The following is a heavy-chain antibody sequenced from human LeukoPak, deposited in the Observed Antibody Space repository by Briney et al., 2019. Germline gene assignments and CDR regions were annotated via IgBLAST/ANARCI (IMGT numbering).Heavy chain of an antibody. J-gene: IGHJ5*02. V-gene: IGHV4-59*01. CDR1: GGSISSSY. CDR3: ARGSGWLTAS. Sequence: SETQSLTCTVSGGSISSSYLNWIRQPPGKGLEWIGYVHYSGTTNYNPSLKNRVTISQDTSRNQFSLNLSSVTAADTAVYYCARGSGWLTASWGQGTLVTVSS. CDR2: VHYSGTT. D-gene: IGHD2-21*02.